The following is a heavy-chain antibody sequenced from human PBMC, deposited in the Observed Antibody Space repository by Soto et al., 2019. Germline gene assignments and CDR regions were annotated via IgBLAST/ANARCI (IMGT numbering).Heavy chain of an antibody. Sequence: ASVKVSCKASGGTFSSYAISWVRQAPGQGLEWMGGIIPIFGTANYAQKFQGRVTITADESTSTSYMELSSLRSEDTAVYYCARVNTYDILTGYILYFDLWGRGTLVTVSS. J-gene: IGHJ2*01. D-gene: IGHD3-9*01. V-gene: IGHV1-69*13. CDR2: IIPIFGTA. CDR1: GGTFSSYA. CDR3: ARVNTYDILTGYILYFDL.